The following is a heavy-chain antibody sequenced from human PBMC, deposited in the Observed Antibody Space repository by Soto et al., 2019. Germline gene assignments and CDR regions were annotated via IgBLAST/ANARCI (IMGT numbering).Heavy chain of an antibody. V-gene: IGHV1-2*02. CDR2: INPNSGGT. CDR3: ARDNPRDTGNFDY. CDR1: GYTFTGYY. Sequence: ASVKVSCKASGYTFTGYYMHWVRQAPGQGLEWMGWINPNSGGTNYAQKFQGRVTMTRDTSISTAYMELSRLRSDDTAVYYCARDNPRDTGNFDYWGQGTLVTVS. D-gene: IGHD5-18*01. J-gene: IGHJ4*02.